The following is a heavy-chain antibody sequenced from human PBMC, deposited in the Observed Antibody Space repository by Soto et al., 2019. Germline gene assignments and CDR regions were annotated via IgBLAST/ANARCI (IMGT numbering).Heavy chain of an antibody. CDR1: GFSFSDYA. CDR2: IIDNGGST. J-gene: IGHJ4*02. V-gene: IGHV3-23*01. CDR3: AKGLVTDAKTSLNDY. Sequence: PVGSLRLSCAASGFSFSDYAMTWVRQAPGKGLEWVSTIIDNGGSTYYADSVKGRFTISRDNSKKTLYLQMNSLRAEDTAVYHCAKGLVTDAKTSLNDYWGQGTMVTVXS. D-gene: IGHD2-15*01.